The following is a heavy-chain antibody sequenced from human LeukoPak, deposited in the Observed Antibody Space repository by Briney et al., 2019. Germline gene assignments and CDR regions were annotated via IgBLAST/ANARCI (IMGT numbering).Heavy chain of an antibody. D-gene: IGHD2-21*02. CDR1: GFTFSSYA. CDR2: ISYEGSNK. CDR3: ARDLRAGGNSGLGY. V-gene: IGHV3-30-3*01. Sequence: GGSLRLSCAASGFTFSSYAMHWVRQAPGKGLEWVAVISYEGSNKYYADSVKGRFTISRDNSKNTLYLQMNSLRAEDTAVYYCARDLRAGGNSGLGYWGQGTLVTVSS. J-gene: IGHJ4*02.